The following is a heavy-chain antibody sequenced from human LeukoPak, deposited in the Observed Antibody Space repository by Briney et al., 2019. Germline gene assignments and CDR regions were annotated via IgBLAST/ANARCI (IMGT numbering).Heavy chain of an antibody. CDR2: IYYIGST. J-gene: IGHJ3*02. CDR1: GDSIGSYF. V-gene: IGHV4-59*01. CDR3: ARDYVPLYSSSWGDAFDI. D-gene: IGHD6-13*01. Sequence: PSETLSLTCTVSGDSIGSYFWTWIRQPPGKGLEWIGYIYYIGSTNYNPSLKSRVTVSVDTSKNQFSLKLSSVTAADTAVYYCARDYVPLYSSSWGDAFDIWGQGTMVTVSS.